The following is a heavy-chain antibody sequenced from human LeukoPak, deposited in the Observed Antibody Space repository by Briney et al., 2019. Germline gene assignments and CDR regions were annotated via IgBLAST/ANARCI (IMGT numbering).Heavy chain of an antibody. V-gene: IGHV3-48*03. CDR3: ERVAYSDC. CDR1: GFTFSNYG. J-gene: IGHJ4*02. CDR2: ISTSVSTT. Sequence: AGGSLRLSCAASGFTFSNYGMNWVRQAPGKGPEWISYISTSVSTTYYADSVKGRFTISRDNAKNSLYLQMNSLRVEDSAVYYCERVAYSDCWGQGTLVTVSS.